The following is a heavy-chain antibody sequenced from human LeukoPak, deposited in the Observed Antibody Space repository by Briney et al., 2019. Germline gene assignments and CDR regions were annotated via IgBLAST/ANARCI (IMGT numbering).Heavy chain of an antibody. Sequence: AGSLRLSCAASGFTFSSYSMNWVRQAPGKGLEWVSSISSSSSYIYYADSVKGRFIISRDNAKNSLYLQMNSLRAEDTAVYYCARDSSSGWYSFDYWGQGTLVTVSS. CDR3: ARDSSSGWYSFDY. D-gene: IGHD6-19*01. J-gene: IGHJ4*02. V-gene: IGHV3-21*01. CDR1: GFTFSSYS. CDR2: ISSSSSYI.